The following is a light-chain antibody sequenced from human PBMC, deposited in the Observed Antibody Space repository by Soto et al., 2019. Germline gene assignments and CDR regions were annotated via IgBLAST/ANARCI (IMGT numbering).Light chain of an antibody. Sequence: EIVLTQSPGTLSLSPGERATLSCRVSQSVSTSYVAWYQQKFGQAPRLLIYDAFSRATGIPDRFSASGSGTDLTLTISRLEPEDSAVYYCQQYKTFGQGTTGDIK. CDR1: QSVSTSY. V-gene: IGKV3-20*01. CDR3: QQYKT. CDR2: DAF. J-gene: IGKJ1*01.